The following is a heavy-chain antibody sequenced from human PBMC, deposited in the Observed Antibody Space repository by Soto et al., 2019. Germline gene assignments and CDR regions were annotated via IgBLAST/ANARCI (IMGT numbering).Heavy chain of an antibody. CDR3: AREMGDFWSGYYKWGPDAFDI. CDR1: GGTFSSYA. V-gene: IGHV1-69*06. J-gene: IGHJ3*02. CDR2: IIPIFGTA. D-gene: IGHD3-3*01. Sequence: SVKGSCKAAGGTFSSYAISWVRQAPGQGLEWMGGIIPIFGTANYAQKFQGRVTITADKSTSTAYMELSSLRSEDTAVYYCAREMGDFWSGYYKWGPDAFDIWGQGTMVTVSS.